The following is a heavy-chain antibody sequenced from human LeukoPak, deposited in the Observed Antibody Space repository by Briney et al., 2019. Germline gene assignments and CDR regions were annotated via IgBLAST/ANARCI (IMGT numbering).Heavy chain of an antibody. CDR1: GFTFSSYE. CDR3: ARGTMGIAAAGHDY. J-gene: IGHJ4*02. CDR2: ISSSGSTI. D-gene: IGHD6-13*01. V-gene: IGHV3-48*03. Sequence: GGSLRLSCAASGFTFSSYEMNWVRQAPGKGLEWVSYISSSGSTIYYADSVKGRFTISRDNAKNSLYLQMNSLRAEDTAVYYCARGTMGIAAAGHDYWGQGTLVTVSS.